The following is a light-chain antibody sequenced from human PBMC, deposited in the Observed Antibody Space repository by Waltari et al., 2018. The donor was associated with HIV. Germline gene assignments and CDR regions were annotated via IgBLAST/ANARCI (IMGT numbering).Light chain of an antibody. CDR3: VAWEDSLNDPV. CDR1: SSNIGSNT. J-gene: IGLJ3*02. CDR2: NDN. V-gene: IGLV1-44*01. Sequence: QSVLTQPPSASGTPGQTVTISCSGSSSNIGSNTLNWYQQLPGTAPKLLIYNDNRRPSVVPDRFAGSQSGTSASLAISGLQSEDEADYYCVAWEDSLNDPVSGGGTKLTVL.